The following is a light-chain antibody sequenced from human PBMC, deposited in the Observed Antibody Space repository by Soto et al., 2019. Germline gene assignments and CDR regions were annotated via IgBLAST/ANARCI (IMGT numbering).Light chain of an antibody. J-gene: IGKJ1*01. CDR2: AAS. CDR1: QGISTY. CDR3: QQSHSTTWT. V-gene: IGKV1-39*01. Sequence: DIQMTQSPSSLSASVGDRVTITCRASQGISTYLNWYQQKPGKAPKLLIYAASSLQSGVPSRFSGSESETDFTLTISSLQPEDFANYSCQQSHSTTWTFGQGTKVDIK.